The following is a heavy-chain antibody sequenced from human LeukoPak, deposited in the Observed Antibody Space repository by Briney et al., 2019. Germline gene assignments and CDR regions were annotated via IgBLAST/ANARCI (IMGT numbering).Heavy chain of an antibody. V-gene: IGHV4-59*08. D-gene: IGHD6-19*01. CDR2: SYYSGST. CDR3: ARQGEPGIAVAGTWFDP. CDR1: AGSISSYY. J-gene: IGHJ5*02. Sequence: SETLSLTCTVSAGSISSYYWSWIRQPPGKGLEWIGYSYYSGSTNYNPSLKSRVTISVDTSKNQFSLKLSSVTAADTAVYYCARQGEPGIAVAGTWFDPWGQGTLVTVSS.